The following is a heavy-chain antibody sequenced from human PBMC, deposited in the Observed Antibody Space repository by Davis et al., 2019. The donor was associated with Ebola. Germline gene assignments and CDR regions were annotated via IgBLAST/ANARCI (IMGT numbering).Heavy chain of an antibody. CDR3: ARRVELYYYGMDV. CDR2: INHSGST. Sequence: SETLSLTCAVYGGSFSGYYWSWIRQPPGKGLEWIGEINHSGSTNYNPSLKSRVTISVDTSKNQFSLKLSSVTAADTAVYYCARRVELYYYGMDVWGQGTTVTVSS. CDR1: GGSFSGYY. J-gene: IGHJ6*02. D-gene: IGHD1-1*01. V-gene: IGHV4-34*01.